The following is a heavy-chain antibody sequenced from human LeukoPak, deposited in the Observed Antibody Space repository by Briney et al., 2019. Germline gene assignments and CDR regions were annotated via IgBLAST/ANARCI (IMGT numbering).Heavy chain of an antibody. J-gene: IGHJ4*02. CDR1: GYTLTELS. V-gene: IGHV1-24*01. Sequence: ASVKVSCKVSGYTLTELSMHWVRQAPGKGLEWMGGFDPEDGETIYAQKFQSRVTMTEDTSTDTAYMELSSLRSEDTAVYYCATGINQLLLFDYWGQGTLVTVSS. D-gene: IGHD2-2*01. CDR2: FDPEDGET. CDR3: ATGINQLLLFDY.